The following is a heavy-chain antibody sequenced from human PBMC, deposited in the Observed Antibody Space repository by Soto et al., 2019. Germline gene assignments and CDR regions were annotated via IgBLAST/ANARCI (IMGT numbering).Heavy chain of an antibody. V-gene: IGHV3-33*01. J-gene: IGHJ4*02. D-gene: IGHD2-2*01. CDR1: GFTFSSYG. Sequence: QVQLVESGGGVVQPGRSLRLSCAASGFTFSSYGMHWVRQAPGKGLEWVAVIWYDGSNKYYAESVKGRFTISRDNSKNTLYLQMNSLRAEDTAVYYCARENCSSTSCSETFDYWGQGTLVTVSS. CDR2: IWYDGSNK. CDR3: ARENCSSTSCSETFDY.